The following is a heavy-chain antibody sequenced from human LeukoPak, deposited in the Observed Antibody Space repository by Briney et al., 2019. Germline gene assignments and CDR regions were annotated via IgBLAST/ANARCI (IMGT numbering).Heavy chain of an antibody. D-gene: IGHD5-18*01. CDR2: ISWDGGST. CDR3: AKDRAPGYSYAGTFDY. CDR1: GFTFDDYT. J-gene: IGHJ4*02. Sequence: PGGSLRLSCAASGFTFDDYTMHWVRQAPGKGLEWVSLISWDGGSTYYADSVKGRFTISRDNSKNSLYLQMNSLRTEDTALYYCAKDRAPGYSYAGTFDYWGQGTLVTVSS. V-gene: IGHV3-43*01.